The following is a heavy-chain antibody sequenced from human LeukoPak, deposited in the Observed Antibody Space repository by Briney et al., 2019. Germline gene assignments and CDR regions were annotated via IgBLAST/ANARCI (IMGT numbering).Heavy chain of an antibody. Sequence: PSETLSLTCAVYGGSFSGYYWSWIRQPPGKGLEWIGEINHSGSTNYNPSLKSRVTISVDTSKNQFSLKLSSVTAADTAVYYCARGRSYYGSGSYGYYYYMDVWGKGTTVSVSS. J-gene: IGHJ6*03. CDR3: ARGRSYYGSGSYGYYYYMDV. CDR1: GGSFSGYY. D-gene: IGHD3-10*01. CDR2: INHSGST. V-gene: IGHV4-34*01.